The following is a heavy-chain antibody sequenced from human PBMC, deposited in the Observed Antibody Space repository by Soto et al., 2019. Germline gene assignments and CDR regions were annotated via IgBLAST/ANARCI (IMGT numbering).Heavy chain of an antibody. D-gene: IGHD3-10*01. CDR1: GGTFSSYA. CDR2: IIPIFGTA. CDR3: ARENYGSGRTTPLGWFDP. J-gene: IGHJ5*02. Sequence: SVKVSCKASGGTFSSYAISWVRQAPGQGLEWMGGIIPIFGTANYAQKFQGGVTITADKSTSTAYMELSSLRSEDTAVYYCARENYGSGRTTPLGWFDPWGQGTLVTVSS. V-gene: IGHV1-69*06.